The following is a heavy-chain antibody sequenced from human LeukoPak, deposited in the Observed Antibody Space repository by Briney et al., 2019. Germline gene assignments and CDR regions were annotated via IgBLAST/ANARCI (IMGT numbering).Heavy chain of an antibody. D-gene: IGHD3-3*01. V-gene: IGHV3-7*01. CDR3: AREYDFWSGYYKWGPLLAFDI. CDR2: IKEDGSEK. J-gene: IGHJ3*02. CDR1: GFTFSSYW. Sequence: GGSLRLSCVASGFTFSSYWMSWVRQAPGKGLEWVANIKEDGSEKFYVDSLKGRFTIARDNSKNTLYLQMNSLRAEDTAVYYCAREYDFWSGYYKWGPLLAFDIWGQGTMVTVSS.